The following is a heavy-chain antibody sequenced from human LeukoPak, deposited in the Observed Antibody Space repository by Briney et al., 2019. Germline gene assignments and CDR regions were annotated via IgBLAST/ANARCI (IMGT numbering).Heavy chain of an antibody. CDR2: INHSGST. CDR1: GGSFSGYY. Sequence: SEILSLTCAVYGGSFSGYYWSWIRQPPGKGLEWIGEINHSGSTNYNPSLKSRVTISVDTSKNQFSLKLSSVTAADTAVYYCARQYSSFWRYPGYFDYWGQGTLVTVSS. D-gene: IGHD6-19*01. CDR3: ARQYSSFWRYPGYFDY. V-gene: IGHV4-34*01. J-gene: IGHJ4*02.